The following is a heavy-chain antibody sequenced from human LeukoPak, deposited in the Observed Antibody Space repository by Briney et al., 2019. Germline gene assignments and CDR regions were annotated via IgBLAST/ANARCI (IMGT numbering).Heavy chain of an antibody. CDR1: GGSISSYY. J-gene: IGHJ5*02. V-gene: IGHV4-4*07. CDR2: IYTGGSI. Sequence: SETLSLTCTVSGGSISSYYWSWIRQPAGEGLEWIGRIYTGGSINYNPSLKSRVTMSVDTSKNQFSLKLSSVTAADTAVYYCARDPRVDIVVVPAAMGRYNWFDPWGQGTLVTVSS. CDR3: ARDPRVDIVVVPAAMGRYNWFDP. D-gene: IGHD2-2*03.